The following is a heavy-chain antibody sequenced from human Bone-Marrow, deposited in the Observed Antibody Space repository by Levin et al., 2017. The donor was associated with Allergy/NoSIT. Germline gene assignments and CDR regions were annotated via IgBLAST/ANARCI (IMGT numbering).Heavy chain of an antibody. J-gene: IGHJ6*02. CDR3: AKGKISGATYALDV. Sequence: GESLKISCAASGFTFSDYYMSWIRQAPGKGLEWVSYITSSSGAKYYADPVKGRITISRDNAKNTLYLHMTSLRAEDTAVYFCAKGKISGATYALDVCGQGTTVIVS. D-gene: IGHD1-1*01. CDR2: ITSSSGAK. V-gene: IGHV3-11*01. CDR1: GFTFSDYY.